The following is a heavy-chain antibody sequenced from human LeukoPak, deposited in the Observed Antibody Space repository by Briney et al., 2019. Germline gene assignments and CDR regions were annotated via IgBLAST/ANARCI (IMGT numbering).Heavy chain of an antibody. CDR3: ARGRIRGVGDYVWGSYRLVFDY. CDR1: GGSFSGYY. Sequence: SETLSLTCAVSGGSFSGYYWSWLRQPPGKGLEWIWEINHSGSTNYNPYHKSRVTRSVDSSKNQFSLKLSSVTAADTAVYNCARGRIRGVGDYVWGSYRLVFDYWGQGTLVTVSS. J-gene: IGHJ4*02. D-gene: IGHD3-16*02. V-gene: IGHV4-34*01. CDR2: INHSGST.